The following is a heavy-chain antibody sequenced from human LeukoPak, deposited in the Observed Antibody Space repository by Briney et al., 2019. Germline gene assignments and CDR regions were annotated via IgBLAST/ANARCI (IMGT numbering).Heavy chain of an antibody. D-gene: IGHD6-19*01. CDR2: ISGSGGST. V-gene: IGHV3-23*01. J-gene: IGHJ2*01. CDR3: ARDYSSSGWLGSPVSFPNWYFDL. Sequence: AGGSLRLSCAASGFTFSSYAMSWVRQAPGKGLEWVSAISGSGGSTYYADSVKGRFTISRDNSKNTLYLQMNSLRAEDTAVYYCARDYSSSGWLGSPVSFPNWYFDLWGRGTLVTVSS. CDR1: GFTFSSYA.